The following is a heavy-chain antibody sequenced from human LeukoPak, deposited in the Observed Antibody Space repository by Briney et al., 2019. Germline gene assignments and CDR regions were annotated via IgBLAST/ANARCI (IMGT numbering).Heavy chain of an antibody. CDR2: IYYSGST. D-gene: IGHD6-13*01. CDR1: GGSISSYY. J-gene: IGHJ5*02. V-gene: IGHV4-59*12. CDR3: ARPSRIAAAGPASDNWFDP. Sequence: DPSETLSLTCTVSGGSISSYYWSWIRQPPGKGLEWIGYIYYSGSTNYNPSLKSRVTISVDTSKNQFSLKLSSVTAADTAVYYCARPSRIAAAGPASDNWFDPWGQGTLVTVSS.